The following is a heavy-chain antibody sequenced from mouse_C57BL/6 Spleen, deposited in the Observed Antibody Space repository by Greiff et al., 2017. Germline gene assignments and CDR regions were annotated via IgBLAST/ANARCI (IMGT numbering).Heavy chain of an antibody. CDR1: GFTFSDYG. D-gene: IGHD1-1*01. V-gene: IGHV5-17*01. J-gene: IGHJ1*03. CDR3: AMAYVGYFDV. CDR2: ISSGSSTI. Sequence: EVQGVESGGGLVKPGGSLTLSCAASGFTFSDYGMHWVRQAPEKGLEWVAYISSGSSTIYSAATVKGRFNISRDNAKNTLFLQMTSLRSEDTPMYYCAMAYVGYFDVWGTGTTVTVSS.